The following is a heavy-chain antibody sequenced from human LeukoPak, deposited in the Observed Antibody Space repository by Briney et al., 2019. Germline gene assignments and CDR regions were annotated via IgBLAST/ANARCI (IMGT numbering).Heavy chain of an antibody. D-gene: IGHD3-10*01. CDR2: ISGSGGST. CDR3: AKGGSSARNFFDY. CDR1: GFTFCSYA. Sequence: GGSLRLSCAAPGFTFCSYAMSWVRQAPGKGLEWGSAISGSGGSTYYADSVKGRFTISRDNSKNTLYLQMNSLRAEDTAVYYCAKGGSSARNFFDYWGQGTLVTVSS. V-gene: IGHV3-23*01. J-gene: IGHJ4*02.